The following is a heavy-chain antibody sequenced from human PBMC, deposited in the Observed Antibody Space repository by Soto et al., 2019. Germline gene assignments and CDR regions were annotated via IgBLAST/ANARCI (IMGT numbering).Heavy chain of an antibody. CDR1: GGTFSSYT. D-gene: IGHD2-15*01. J-gene: IGHJ4*02. Sequence: QVQLVQSGAEVKKPGSSVKVSCKASGGTFSSYTISWVRQAPGQGLEWMGRIIPILGIANYAQKFQGRVTIPADNATSTAYMELSSLRSEDTAVYYCATPGGDCSGGSCYLPFGYWGQGTLVTVSS. CDR3: ATPGGDCSGGSCYLPFGY. CDR2: IIPILGIA. V-gene: IGHV1-69*02.